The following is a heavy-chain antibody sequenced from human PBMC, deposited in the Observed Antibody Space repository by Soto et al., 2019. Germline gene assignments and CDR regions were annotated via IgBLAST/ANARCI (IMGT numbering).Heavy chain of an antibody. Sequence: EVQLVQSGAEVKKPGESLRISCKGSGYSFTSYWISWVRQMPGKGLEWMGRIDPSDSYTNYSPSFQGHVTISADKSISTAYRQWSSLKASDTAMYYCARRGPGIAVAGYSYYGMDVWGQGTTVTVSS. CDR3: ARRGPGIAVAGYSYYGMDV. CDR2: IDPSDSYT. D-gene: IGHD6-19*01. CDR1: GYSFTSYW. V-gene: IGHV5-10-1*01. J-gene: IGHJ6*02.